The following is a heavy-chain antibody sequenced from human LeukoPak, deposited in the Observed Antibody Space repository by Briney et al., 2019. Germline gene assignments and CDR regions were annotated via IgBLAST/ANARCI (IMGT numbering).Heavy chain of an antibody. V-gene: IGHV4-31*02. CDR2: IYHTGST. CDR3: ARGGVVVTALRFDY. CDR1: GDSIATGGYY. D-gene: IGHD2-21*02. J-gene: IGHJ4*02. Sequence: PSETLSLTCIVSGDSIATGGYYWGWIRQFPGKGLEWLGYIYHTGSTIYNPSLKSRLSMSVDSSKTQSSLHLNSVTAADTAVYFCARGGVVVTALRFDYWGQGALVTVSS.